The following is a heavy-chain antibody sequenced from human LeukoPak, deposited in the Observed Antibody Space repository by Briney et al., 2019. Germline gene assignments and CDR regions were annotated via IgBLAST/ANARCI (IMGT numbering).Heavy chain of an antibody. J-gene: IGHJ6*04. D-gene: IGHD3-10*01. CDR1: GGSISSYY. CDR2: IYYSGST. CDR3: ARLPYGSGYWLHREGRDV. Sequence: SETLSLTCTVSGGSISSYYWSWIRQPPGKGLEWIGYIYYSGSTHYNPSLKSRVTISVDTSKKQFSLNLTSVTAADTAVYYCARLPYGSGYWLHREGRDVWGKGTTVTISS. V-gene: IGHV4-59*12.